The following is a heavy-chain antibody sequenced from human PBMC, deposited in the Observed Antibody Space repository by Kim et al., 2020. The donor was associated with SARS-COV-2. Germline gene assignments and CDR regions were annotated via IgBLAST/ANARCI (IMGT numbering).Heavy chain of an antibody. Sequence: GGSLRLSCAASGFTFSSYTMHWVRQAPGKGLEWVSAISGSNSNTYYADSVRGRFTISRDNSKNTLYLQMDSLTVADTAIYYCATAGGKALWSGDYLD. CDR1: GFTFSSYT. V-gene: IGHV3-23*01. CDR2: ISGSNSNT. D-gene: IGHD3-10*01. CDR3: ATAGGKALWSGDYLD. J-gene: IGHJ4*01.